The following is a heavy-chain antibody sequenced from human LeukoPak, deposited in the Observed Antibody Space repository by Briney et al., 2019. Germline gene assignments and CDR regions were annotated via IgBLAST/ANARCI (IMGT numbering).Heavy chain of an antibody. D-gene: IGHD5-24*01. J-gene: IGHJ3*02. CDR1: GYIFTAYW. CDR3: TRSPRDGYHDAFDI. CDR2: IYPGDSET. Sequence: GESLKISCEGSGYIFTAYWIAWVRQMPGEGLEWMGIIYPGDSETRYSPSFQGQVTISADKSVSTAYLQWGSLKASATAMYYCTRSPRDGYHDAFDIWGQGTMVTVFS. V-gene: IGHV5-51*01.